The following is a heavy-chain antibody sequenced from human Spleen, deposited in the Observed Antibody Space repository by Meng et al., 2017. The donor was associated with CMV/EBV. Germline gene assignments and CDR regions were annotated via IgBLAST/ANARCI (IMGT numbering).Heavy chain of an antibody. Sequence: GGSLRLSCAASGFTFSSYGMHWVRQAPGKGLEWVAFIRYDGSNKYYADSVKGRFTISRDNSKNTLYLQMNSLRAEDTAVYYCAKDPSDCSSTSCYRGIYYYYGMDVWGQGTTVTVSS. D-gene: IGHD2-2*02. CDR1: GFTFSSYG. J-gene: IGHJ6*02. V-gene: IGHV3-30*02. CDR3: AKDPSDCSSTSCYRGIYYYYGMDV. CDR2: IRYDGSNK.